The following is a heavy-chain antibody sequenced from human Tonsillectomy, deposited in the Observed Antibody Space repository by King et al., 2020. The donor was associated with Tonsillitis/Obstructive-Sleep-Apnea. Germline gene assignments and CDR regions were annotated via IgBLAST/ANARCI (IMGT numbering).Heavy chain of an antibody. CDR2: ISYDGSNK. V-gene: IGHV3-30*01. CDR1: GFTFSSYA. CDR3: ARDQRIAEIDY. Sequence: VQLVESGGGVVQPGRSLRLSCAASGFTFSSYAMHWVRQAPGKGLEWVAVISYDGSNKYYADSVKGRFTISSDNSKNTLYLQMNSLRAEDTAVYYCARDQRIAEIDYWGQGTLVTVSS. J-gene: IGHJ4*02. D-gene: IGHD6-13*01.